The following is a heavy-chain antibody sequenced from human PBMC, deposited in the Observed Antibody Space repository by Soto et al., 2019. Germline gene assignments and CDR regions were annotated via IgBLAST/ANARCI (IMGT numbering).Heavy chain of an antibody. CDR3: ARGKEGHYYESSGYSSN. D-gene: IGHD3-22*01. J-gene: IGHJ4*02. CDR1: GGTFSSYA. Sequence: SVKVSCKASGGTFSSYAISWVRQAPGQGLEWMGGIIPIVGTANYAQKFQGRVTITADESTSTAYMELSSLRPEDTDVYYCARGKEGHYYESSGYSSNWGQGTLVTASS. CDR2: IIPIVGTA. V-gene: IGHV1-69*13.